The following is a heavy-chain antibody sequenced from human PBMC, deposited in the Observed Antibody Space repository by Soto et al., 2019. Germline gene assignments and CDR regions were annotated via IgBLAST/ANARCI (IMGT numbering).Heavy chain of an antibody. V-gene: IGHV5-51*01. J-gene: IGHJ5*02. CDR1: GYSFTIYW. D-gene: IGHD4-17*01. CDR2: IYPGDSDT. CDR3: ARAMGLRSYWFDP. Sequence: PAASMKISWTGSGYSFTIYWSGWGREMPGKGLEWMGIIYPGDSDTRYSPSFQGQVTISADKSISTAYLQWSSLKASDTAMYYCARAMGLRSYWFDPWGQGTLVTVSS.